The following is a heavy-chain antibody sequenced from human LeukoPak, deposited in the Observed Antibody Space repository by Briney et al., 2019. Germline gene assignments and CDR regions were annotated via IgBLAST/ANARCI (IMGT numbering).Heavy chain of an antibody. CDR1: GFTFSSYS. CDR3: ARDSVGGPYLSPSNY. J-gene: IGHJ4*02. Sequence: GGSLRLSCAASGFTFSSYSMNWVRQAPGKGLEWVSSISSSSSYIYYADSVKGRFTISRDNAKNSLYLQMNSLRAEDTAVYYCARDSVGGPYLSPSNYWGQGTLVTVSS. CDR2: ISSSSSYI. D-gene: IGHD6-19*01. V-gene: IGHV3-21*01.